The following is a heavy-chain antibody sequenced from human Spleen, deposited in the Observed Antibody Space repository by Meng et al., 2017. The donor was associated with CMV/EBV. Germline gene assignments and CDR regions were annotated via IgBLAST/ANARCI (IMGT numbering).Heavy chain of an antibody. Sequence: SETLSLTCIVSGGSINNYYWSWIRQPPGKGLEWIGYIYYSGSTNYNPSLNSRVTMSLDTSKNQVSLKLTSVTAADTAVYYCARAGGIVVVPAAILGNWFDPWGQGTLVTVSS. V-gene: IGHV4-59*01. J-gene: IGHJ5*02. CDR1: GGSINNYY. CDR3: ARAGGIVVVPAAILGNWFDP. D-gene: IGHD2-2*02. CDR2: IYYSGST.